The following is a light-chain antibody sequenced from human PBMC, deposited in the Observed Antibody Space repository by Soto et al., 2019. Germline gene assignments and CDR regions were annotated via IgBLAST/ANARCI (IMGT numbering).Light chain of an antibody. Sequence: EIVLTQSPATLSLSPRERATLSCRASQSVSSYLAWYQQKPGQAPMLLIYDASNRATGIPARFSGSGSGTDFTLTISSLEPEDFAVYYCQQRSNWPLTFGGGTKGEIK. CDR2: DAS. J-gene: IGKJ4*01. CDR3: QQRSNWPLT. CDR1: QSVSSY. V-gene: IGKV3-11*01.